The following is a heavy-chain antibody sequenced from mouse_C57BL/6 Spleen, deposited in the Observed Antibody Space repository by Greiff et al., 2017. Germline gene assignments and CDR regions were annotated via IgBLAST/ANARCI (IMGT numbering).Heavy chain of an antibody. J-gene: IGHJ3*01. V-gene: IGHV1-77*01. CDR2: IGPGSGST. CDR1: GYTFTDYY. CDR3: AREAPYYGSSPAWFAY. D-gene: IGHD1-1*01. Sequence: VQLQQSGAELVKPGASMKISCKASGYTFTDYYINWVKQRPGQGLEWIGKIGPGSGSTYYNEKFKGKATLPADKSSSTAYMQLSSLTSEDSAVYFCAREAPYYGSSPAWFAYWGQGTLVTVSA.